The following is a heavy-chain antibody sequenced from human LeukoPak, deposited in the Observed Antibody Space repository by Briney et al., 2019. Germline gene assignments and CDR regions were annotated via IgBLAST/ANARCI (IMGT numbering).Heavy chain of an antibody. CDR2: INQDGSQK. V-gene: IGHV3-7*05. J-gene: IGHJ4*02. Sequence: GGSLRLSCAASGFTLSIYWMNWLRQAPAKGLEWVANINQDGSQKNYVDSVKGRFTISRDDAKNSLLLQMNSLRAEDTAVYYCARDLYSVSYSDVYRGQGTLVTVSS. CDR1: GFTLSIYW. CDR3: ARDLYSVSYSDVY. D-gene: IGHD1-26*01.